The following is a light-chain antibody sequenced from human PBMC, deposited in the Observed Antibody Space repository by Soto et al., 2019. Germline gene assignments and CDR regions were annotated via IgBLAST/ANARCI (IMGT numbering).Light chain of an antibody. J-gene: IGLJ3*02. CDR3: AAWDDRPSGRV. V-gene: IGLV1-47*02. Sequence: QPVLTQPPSASGTPGQRVTISCSGSSSNLGKNLVYWYQQLPGTAPKLLIYNNDQRPSGVPDRFSGSKSGTSASLAISGLRPEDEADYYCAAWDDRPSGRVFGGGTKLTVL. CDR2: NND. CDR1: SSNLGKNL.